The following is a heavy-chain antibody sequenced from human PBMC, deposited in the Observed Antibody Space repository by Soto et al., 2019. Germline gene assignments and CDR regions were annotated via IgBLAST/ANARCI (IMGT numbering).Heavy chain of an antibody. CDR3: ARARSLIAVAGKNWFDP. V-gene: IGHV4-34*01. CDR2: INHSGST. CDR1: GGSFSGYY. D-gene: IGHD6-19*01. J-gene: IGHJ5*02. Sequence: QVQLQQWGAGLLKPSETLSLTCAVYGGSFSGYYWIWIRQPPGKGLEMIGEINHSGSTNYNPSLKSRVTISVDTSKNQFSLKLSSVTAADTAVYYCARARSLIAVAGKNWFDPWGQGTLVTVSS.